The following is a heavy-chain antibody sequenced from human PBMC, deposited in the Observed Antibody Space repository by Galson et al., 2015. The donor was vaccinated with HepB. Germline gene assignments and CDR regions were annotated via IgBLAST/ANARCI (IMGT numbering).Heavy chain of an antibody. CDR2: INPNSGGT. Sequence: SVKVSCKASGYTFTGYYMHWVRQAPGQGLEWMGWINPNSGGTNYAQKFQGRVTMTRDTSISTAYMELSRLRSDDTAVYYCARSSGVNYYDSSGSDAFDIWGQGTMVTVSS. V-gene: IGHV1-2*02. J-gene: IGHJ3*02. CDR3: ARSSGVNYYDSSGSDAFDI. CDR1: GYTFTGYY. D-gene: IGHD3-22*01.